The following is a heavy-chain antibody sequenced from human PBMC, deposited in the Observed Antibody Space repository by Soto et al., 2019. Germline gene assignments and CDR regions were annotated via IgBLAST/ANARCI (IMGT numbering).Heavy chain of an antibody. J-gene: IGHJ5*02. CDR3: ARDPLIVATITSPDWFDP. Sequence: ASVKVSCKASGYTFTGYYMHWVRQAPGQGLEWMGWINPNSGGTNYAQKFQGRVTMTRDTSISTAYMELSRLRSDDTAVYYCARDPLIVATITSPDWFDPWGKGALVTASS. D-gene: IGHD5-12*01. CDR2: INPNSGGT. CDR1: GYTFTGYY. V-gene: IGHV1-2*02.